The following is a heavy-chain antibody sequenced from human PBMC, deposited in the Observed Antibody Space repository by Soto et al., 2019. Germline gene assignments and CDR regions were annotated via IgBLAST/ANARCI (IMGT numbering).Heavy chain of an antibody. CDR3: ARAGKPSVLRFLEWLLLDY. D-gene: IGHD3-3*01. J-gene: IGHJ4*02. Sequence: GGSLRLSCAASGFTFSSYSMNWVRQAPGKGLEWVSYISSSSSTIYYADSVKGRFTISRDNAKNSLYLQMNSLRAEDTAVYYCARAGKPSVLRFLEWLLLDYWGQGTLVTVSS. CDR1: GFTFSSYS. CDR2: ISSSSSTI. V-gene: IGHV3-48*01.